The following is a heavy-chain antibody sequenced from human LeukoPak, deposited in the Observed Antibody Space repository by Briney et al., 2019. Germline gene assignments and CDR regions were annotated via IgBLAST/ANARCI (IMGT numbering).Heavy chain of an antibody. V-gene: IGHV4-34*01. CDR3: AREKGTMVRGVILSTGFDP. Sequence: SETLSLTCAVYDGSFSGYYWSWIRQPPGKGLEWIGEINHSGSTNYNPSLKSRVTISVDTSKNQFSLKLSSVTAADTAVYYCAREKGTMVRGVILSTGFDPWGQGTLVTVSS. CDR1: DGSFSGYY. D-gene: IGHD3-10*01. CDR2: INHSGST. J-gene: IGHJ5*02.